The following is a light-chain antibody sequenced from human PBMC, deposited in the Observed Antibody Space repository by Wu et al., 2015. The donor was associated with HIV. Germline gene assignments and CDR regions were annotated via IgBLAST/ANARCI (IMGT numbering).Light chain of an antibody. CDR3: QQYGDSQFT. J-gene: IGKJ3*01. Sequence: EVLMTQSPATLSVSPGERATLSCKTSQGISTSYLAWYQQKPGQAPRLLIYSTSNRAAGIPDRFSGWGTGTDFTLTISRLEPEDSALYYCQQYGDSQFTFGPGTKVQI. CDR1: QGISTSY. V-gene: IGKV3-20*01. CDR2: STS.